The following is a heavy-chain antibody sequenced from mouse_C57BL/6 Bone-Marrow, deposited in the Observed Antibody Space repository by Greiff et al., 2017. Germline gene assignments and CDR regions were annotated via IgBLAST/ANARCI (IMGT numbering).Heavy chain of an antibody. V-gene: IGHV1-81*01. J-gene: IGHJ2*01. CDR3: ARRRGRDFDY. CDR2: IYPRSGNT. Sequence: QVQLQQSGAELVRPGASVKLSCKASGYTFTSYGISWVKQRTGQGLEWIGEIYPRSGNTYYNEKFKGKATLTADKSSNTAFMKLRSLTSEDSAVYFCARRRGRDFDYWGQGTTLTVSS. CDR1: GYTFTSYG.